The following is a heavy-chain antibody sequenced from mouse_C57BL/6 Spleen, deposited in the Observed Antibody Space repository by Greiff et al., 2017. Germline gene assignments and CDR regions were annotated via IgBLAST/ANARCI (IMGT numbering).Heavy chain of an antibody. CDR2: IYPRDGST. V-gene: IGHV1-85*01. CDR3: AREYGNYDLWFAY. D-gene: IGHD2-10*02. CDR1: GYTFTSYD. J-gene: IGHJ3*01. Sequence: QVQLQHSGPELVKPGASVKLSCKASGYTFTSYDINWVKQRPGQGLEWIGWIYPRDGSTKYNEKFKGKATLTVDTSSSTAYMELHSLTSEDSAVYFCAREYGNYDLWFAYWGQGTLVTVSA.